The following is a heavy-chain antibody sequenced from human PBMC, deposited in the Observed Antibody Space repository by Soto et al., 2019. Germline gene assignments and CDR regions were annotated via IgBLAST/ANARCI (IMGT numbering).Heavy chain of an antibody. CDR2: ISTSSGHA. V-gene: IGHV1-18*04. Sequence: QVQLVQSGPEVKKPGASVKVSCKASGYTFSTYSLNWVRQAPGQGLEWMGYISTSSGHAIYAQTLQGRGTMTKDTSSSTAYMELESLTSDDTATYYCAREAPYCTSATCPKIYDMDVWGQGTTVTVAS. D-gene: IGHD2-2*01. CDR1: GYTFSTYS. J-gene: IGHJ6*02. CDR3: AREAPYCTSATCPKIYDMDV.